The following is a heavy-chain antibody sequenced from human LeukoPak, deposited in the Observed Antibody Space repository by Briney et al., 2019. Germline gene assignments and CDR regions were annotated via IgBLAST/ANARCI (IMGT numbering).Heavy chain of an antibody. J-gene: IGHJ4*02. CDR2: ISSRSSTL. CDR3: ARVTLSYYSDSSGYSYYFDF. CDR1: GFTFSSYS. V-gene: IGHV3-48*04. Sequence: PGGSLRLSCAASGFTFSSYSMNWVRQAPGKGLEWVSYISSRSSTLYYADSVKGRFTISRDNAKNSLYLQMNSLRAEDTAVYYCARVTLSYYSDSSGYSYYFDFWGQGTLVTVSS. D-gene: IGHD3-22*01.